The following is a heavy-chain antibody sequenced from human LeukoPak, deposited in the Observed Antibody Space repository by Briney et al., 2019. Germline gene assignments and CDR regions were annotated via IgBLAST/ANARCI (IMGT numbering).Heavy chain of an antibody. CDR3: SKEEAAYEILTGGDY. V-gene: IGHV3-7*04. J-gene: IGHJ4*02. Sequence: PGGSLRLSCAASGFTFSSDRTSWVRQAPGKGLEWVANIKQDGSEKYYVDSVKGRFTISRDNAKNSLYLQMNSLRAEDTAVYFCSKEEAAYEILTGGDYWGQGTLVTVSS. CDR1: GFTFSSDR. D-gene: IGHD3-9*01. CDR2: IKQDGSEK.